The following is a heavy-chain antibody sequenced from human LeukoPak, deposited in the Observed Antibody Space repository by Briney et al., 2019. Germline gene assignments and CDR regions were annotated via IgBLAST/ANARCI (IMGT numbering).Heavy chain of an antibody. V-gene: IGHV3-30*04. J-gene: IGHJ4*02. Sequence: GGSLRLSCAASGFTFSSYAMHWVRQAPGKGLEWVAVISYDGSNKYYADSVKGRFTISRDNSKNTLYLQMNSLRAEDTAVYYCAYFADYWGQGTLVTVSS. CDR1: GFTFSSYA. D-gene: IGHD3-9*01. CDR3: AYFADY. CDR2: ISYDGSNK.